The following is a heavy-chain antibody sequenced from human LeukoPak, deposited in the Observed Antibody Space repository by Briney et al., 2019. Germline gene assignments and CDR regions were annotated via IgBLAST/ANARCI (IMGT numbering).Heavy chain of an antibody. D-gene: IGHD1-26*01. CDR2: IYYSGST. J-gene: IGHJ5*02. Sequence: SETLSLTCTVSGGSISSSSYYWGWIRQPPGKGLEWIGYIYYSGSTYYNPSLKSRVTISVDTSKNQFSLKLSSVTAADTAVYYCARHRYRSGSDWIDPWGQGTLVTVSS. CDR3: ARHRYRSGSDWIDP. CDR1: GGSISSSSYY. V-gene: IGHV4-39*01.